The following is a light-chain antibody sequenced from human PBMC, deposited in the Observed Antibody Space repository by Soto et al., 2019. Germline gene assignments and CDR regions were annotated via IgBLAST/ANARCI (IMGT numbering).Light chain of an antibody. CDR3: QQYDSLWT. V-gene: IGKV1-39*01. CDR1: QSISSY. CDR2: AAS. Sequence: DIQMTQSPSSLSASVGDRVTITCRASQSISSYLNWYQQKPGKAPKLLIYAASSLQSGVPSRFSGSGSGTDFTLTISSLQPDDFATYYCQQYDSLWTFGQGTKVDI. J-gene: IGKJ1*01.